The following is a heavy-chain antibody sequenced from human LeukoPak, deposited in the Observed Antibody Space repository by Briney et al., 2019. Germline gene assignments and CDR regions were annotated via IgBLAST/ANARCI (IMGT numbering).Heavy chain of an antibody. CDR1: GFTFSSYE. CDR3: AREGDSNYYYYMDV. J-gene: IGHJ6*03. D-gene: IGHD4-11*01. CDR2: ISSSGSTI. V-gene: IGHV3-48*03. Sequence: PGGSLRLSCAASGFTFSSYEMNWVRQAPGKGLEWVSYISSSGSTIYYADSVKGRFTISRDNAKNSLYLQMNSLRAEDTAVYYCAREGDSNYYYYMDVWGKGTTVTVSS.